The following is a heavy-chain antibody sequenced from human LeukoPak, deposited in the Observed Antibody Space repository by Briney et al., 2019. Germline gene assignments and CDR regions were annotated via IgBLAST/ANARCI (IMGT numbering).Heavy chain of an antibody. CDR1: GVTFSSYG. CDR2: IRYDESKE. CDR3: VKDYLVEAQRVYYFDY. Sequence: GGSLRLSCVASGVTFSSYGWHWVRQAPGKGLEWVAFIRYDESKEYYADSVKGRFTISRDNSKNTLYLQMSSLRVEDTAVYHCVKDYLVEAQRVYYFDYWGQGSLVTVSS. D-gene: IGHD1-26*01. J-gene: IGHJ4*02. V-gene: IGHV3-30*02.